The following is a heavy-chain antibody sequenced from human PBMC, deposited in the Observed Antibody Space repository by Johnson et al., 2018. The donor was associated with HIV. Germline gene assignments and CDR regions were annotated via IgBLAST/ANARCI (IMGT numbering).Heavy chain of an antibody. CDR3: ARVRSGRENVFDI. V-gene: IGHV3-30*03. CDR1: GFTFSSYG. D-gene: IGHD1-26*01. Sequence: VESGGGVVQPGGSLRLSCAASGFTFSSYGMHWVRQAPGMGLGWVADISSDGRNKYYADSVKGRVTISRDNSKSTLYLQMNSLRAEDTAVYYCARVRSGRENVFDIWGQGTMVTVSS. CDR2: ISSDGRNK. J-gene: IGHJ3*02.